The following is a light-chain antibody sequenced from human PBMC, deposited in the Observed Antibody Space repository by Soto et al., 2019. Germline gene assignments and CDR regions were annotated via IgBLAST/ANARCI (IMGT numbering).Light chain of an antibody. Sequence: EIVMTQSPATLSVSPGERVTLSCRASLSVSSNLAWYQHKPGQAPRLLIYGASTRATGIPARFSGSGSGTEFTLTISSLQSEDFAVYYCLQYKNWPPWTFGQGNKVEIK. V-gene: IGKV3-15*01. J-gene: IGKJ1*01. CDR1: LSVSSN. CDR3: LQYKNWPPWT. CDR2: GAS.